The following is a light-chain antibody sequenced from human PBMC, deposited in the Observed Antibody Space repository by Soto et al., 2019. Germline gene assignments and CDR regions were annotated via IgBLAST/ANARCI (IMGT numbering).Light chain of an antibody. CDR1: ETVRSD. J-gene: IGKJ5*01. CDR2: DAS. V-gene: IGKV3-15*01. Sequence: EIVMTQSPATLSVSPGERATLSCRASETVRSDLAWYQQKPGQALRLLIYDASTRATGIPARFSGSGSGTEFTLTISSLQSEDFAVYYCQQYNRWPPITFGQGTRLEIK. CDR3: QQYNRWPPIT.